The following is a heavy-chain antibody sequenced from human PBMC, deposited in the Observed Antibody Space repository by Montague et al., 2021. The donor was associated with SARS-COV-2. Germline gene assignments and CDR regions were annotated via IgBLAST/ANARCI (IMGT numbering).Heavy chain of an antibody. CDR2: ISQSGNT. D-gene: IGHD2-2*02. V-gene: IGHV4-34*01. J-gene: IGHJ6*03. Sequence: SETLSLTCAVSGGSFSRYYWSWIRQPPGKGLEWIGEISQSGNTKYNPSLQSRVSISLDTSRNQFSLKVSSVTAADTAIYYCARLGYGIVPSPILGLGPYYSFYYMDVWGKGATVTVSS. CDR1: GGSFSRYY. CDR3: ARLGYGIVPSPILGLGPYYSFYYMDV.